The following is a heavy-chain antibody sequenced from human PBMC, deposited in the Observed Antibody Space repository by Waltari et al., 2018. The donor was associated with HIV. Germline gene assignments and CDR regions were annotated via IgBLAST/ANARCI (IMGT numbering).Heavy chain of an antibody. CDR1: GFTFDDYA. D-gene: IGHD2-21*02. CDR2: ISWNSGST. V-gene: IGHV3-9*01. CDR3: AKDPYGGGDCYSCSGGMDV. J-gene: IGHJ6*02. Sequence: EVQLVESGGGLVQPGRSLRLSCAASGFTFDDYAMHWVRQAPGKGREWVSGISWNSGSTGYADSVKGRVTISRDNAKNSLYLQMNSLRAEDTALYYCAKDPYGGGDCYSCSGGMDVWGQGTTVTVSS.